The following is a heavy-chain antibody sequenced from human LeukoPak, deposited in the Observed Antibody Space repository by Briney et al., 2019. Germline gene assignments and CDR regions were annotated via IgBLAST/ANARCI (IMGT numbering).Heavy chain of an antibody. CDR2: ISYDGSNK. Sequence: GGSLRLSCAASGFTFSSYAKHWVRQAPGKGLEWVAVISYDGSNKYYADSVKGRFTISRDNSKNTLYLQMNSLRAEDTAVYYCARAEYYYDSNGGLYFDYWGQGTLVTVSS. J-gene: IGHJ4*02. CDR3: ARAEYYYDSNGGLYFDY. D-gene: IGHD3-22*01. V-gene: IGHV3-30-3*01. CDR1: GFTFSSYA.